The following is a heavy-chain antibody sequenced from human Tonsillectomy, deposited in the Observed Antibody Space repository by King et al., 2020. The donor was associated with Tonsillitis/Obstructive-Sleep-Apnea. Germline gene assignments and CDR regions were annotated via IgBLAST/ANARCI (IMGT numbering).Heavy chain of an antibody. V-gene: IGHV3-23*04. CDR1: GFTFSTYF. CDR2: ISGGGDST. CDR3: AKEVWQPGLLFEH. Sequence: VQLVESGGGLEQPGGSLRLSCAASGFTFSTYFMSWVRQAPGKGLEWVSVISGGGDSTYYADSVKGRFTISRDNSQTTLYLQMNSLRVEDTAIYYCAKEVWQPGLLFEHWGQGTLVTVSS. D-gene: IGHD2-15*01. J-gene: IGHJ4*02.